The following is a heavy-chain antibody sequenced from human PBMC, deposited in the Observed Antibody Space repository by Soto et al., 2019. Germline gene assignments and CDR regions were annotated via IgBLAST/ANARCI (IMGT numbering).Heavy chain of an antibody. CDR1: GGSISSYY. D-gene: IGHD3-3*01. CDR2: IYYSGST. J-gene: IGHJ6*03. V-gene: IGHV4-59*01. Sequence: SETLSLTCTVSGGSISSYYWSWIRQPPGKGLEWIGYIYYSGSTNYNPSLKSRVTISVDTSKNQFSLKLSSVTAADTAVYYCARSGITIFGVVRNYYYYMDVWGKGTTVTVSS. CDR3: ARSGITIFGVVRNYYYYMDV.